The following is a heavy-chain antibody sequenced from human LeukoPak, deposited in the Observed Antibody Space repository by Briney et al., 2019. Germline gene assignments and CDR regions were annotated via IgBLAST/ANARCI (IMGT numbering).Heavy chain of an antibody. CDR2: ISGSGGST. D-gene: IGHD2-2*01. CDR3: AKDGRYCSSTSCQTLVDY. Sequence: PGGSLRLSCAASGFTFSSYAMNWVRQAPGKGLEWVSAISGSGGSTYYADSVKGRFTISRDNSKNTLYLQMNSLRAEDTAVYYCAKDGRYCSSTSCQTLVDYWGQGTLVTVSS. J-gene: IGHJ4*02. CDR1: GFTFSSYA. V-gene: IGHV3-23*01.